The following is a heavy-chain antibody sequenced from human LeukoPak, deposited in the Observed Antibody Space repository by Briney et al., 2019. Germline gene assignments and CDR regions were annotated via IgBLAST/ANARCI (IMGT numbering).Heavy chain of an antibody. CDR1: GFTFSSYA. D-gene: IGHD2-2*01. V-gene: IGHV3-23*01. CDR2: ISGSGGST. CDR3: AKDPYYCSSTSCYERRGNWFDP. Sequence: PGGSLRLSCAASGFTFSSYAMSWVRQAPGKGLEWVSAISGSGGSTYYADSVKGRFTISRDNSKNTLYLQMNSLRAEDTAVYYCAKDPYYCSSTSCYERRGNWFDPWGQGTLVTVSS. J-gene: IGHJ5*02.